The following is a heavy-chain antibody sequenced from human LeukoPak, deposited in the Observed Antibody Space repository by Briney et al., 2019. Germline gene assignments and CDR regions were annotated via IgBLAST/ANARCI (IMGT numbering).Heavy chain of an antibody. D-gene: IGHD1-1*01. CDR3: ARERGRVEPYDY. Sequence: GGSLRLSCAASGFTVSSNYMSWVRQAPGKGLEWVSVIYSGGSTYYADSVKGRFTISRDNSKNTLYLQMNSLRAEDTAVYYCARERGRVEPYDYWGQGTLVTVSS. V-gene: IGHV3-66*02. CDR1: GFTVSSNY. CDR2: IYSGGST. J-gene: IGHJ4*02.